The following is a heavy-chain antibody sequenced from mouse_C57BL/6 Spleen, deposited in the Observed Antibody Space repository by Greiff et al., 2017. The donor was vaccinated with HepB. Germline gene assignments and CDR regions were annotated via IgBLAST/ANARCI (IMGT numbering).Heavy chain of an antibody. CDR1: GYSFTGYY. V-gene: IGHV1-42*01. CDR3: ARRDLWDEDY. J-gene: IGHJ2*01. Sequence: EVQLQQSGPELVKPGASVKISCKASGYSFTGYYMNWVKQSPEKSLEWIGEINPSTGGTTYNQKFKAKATLTVDKSSSTAYMQLKRLTSEDSAVYYCARRDLWDEDYGGQGTTLTVSS. D-gene: IGHD4-1*01. CDR2: INPSTGGT.